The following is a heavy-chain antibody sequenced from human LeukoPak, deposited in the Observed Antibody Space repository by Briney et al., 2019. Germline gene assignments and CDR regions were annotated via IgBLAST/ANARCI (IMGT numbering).Heavy chain of an antibody. V-gene: IGHV1-18*01. CDR3: ARVSPSPGYSSSWLIFPPPGQFDY. CDR1: GYIFTSYG. Sequence: ASVKVSCKASGYIFTSYGISWVRQAPGQGLEWMGWISGYNGNTSYAQKLQGRVTMTTDTSTSTAYMELRSLRSDDTAVYYCARVSPSPGYSSSWLIFPPPGQFDYWGQGTLVTASS. CDR2: ISGYNGNT. J-gene: IGHJ4*02. D-gene: IGHD6-13*01.